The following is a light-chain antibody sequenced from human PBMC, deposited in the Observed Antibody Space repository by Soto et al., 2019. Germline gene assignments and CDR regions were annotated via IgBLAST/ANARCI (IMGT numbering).Light chain of an antibody. CDR1: EKINKW. Sequence: DIQMTQSPYTLSGSVGYRVTITCRASEKINKWLAWYQQKPGKAPKLLISDASSLESGVPSRFSGSGSGTEFTLTISSLQPDDFATYYCQQCNSYPWTFGQGTKVAIK. CDR2: DAS. CDR3: QQCNSYPWT. V-gene: IGKV1-5*01. J-gene: IGKJ1*01.